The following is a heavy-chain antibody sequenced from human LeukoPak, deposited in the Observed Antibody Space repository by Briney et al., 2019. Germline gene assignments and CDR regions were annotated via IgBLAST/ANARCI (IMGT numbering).Heavy chain of an antibody. CDR2: ISGSGGST. Sequence: GKSLRLSCAASGFTFSSYAMSWVRQAPGKGLEWVSAISGSGGSTYYADSVKGRFTISRDNSKNTLYLQMNSLRAEDTAVYYCAKSLGLAVAGTHFDYWGQGTLVTVSS. CDR1: GFTFSSYA. CDR3: AKSLGLAVAGTHFDY. D-gene: IGHD6-19*01. V-gene: IGHV3-23*01. J-gene: IGHJ4*02.